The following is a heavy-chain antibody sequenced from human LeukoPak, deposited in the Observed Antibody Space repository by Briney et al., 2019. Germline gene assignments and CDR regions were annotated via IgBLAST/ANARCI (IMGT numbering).Heavy chain of an antibody. J-gene: IGHJ4*02. CDR2: ISGSGGST. CDR3: AITLIAAQGGDY. Sequence: GGSLRLSCAASGFTFSSYAMSWVRQAPGKGLEWVSAISGSGGSTYYADSVKGRFTISRDNSKNTLYLQMNSLRAEDTAVYYCAITLIAAQGGDYWGQGTLVTVSS. D-gene: IGHD6-13*01. V-gene: IGHV3-23*01. CDR1: GFTFSSYA.